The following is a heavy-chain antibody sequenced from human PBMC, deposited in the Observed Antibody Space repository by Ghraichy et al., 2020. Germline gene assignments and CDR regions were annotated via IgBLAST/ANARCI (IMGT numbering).Heavy chain of an antibody. V-gene: IGHV4-39*01. Sequence: SQTLSLTCTVSGGSISSSSYYWGWIRQPPGKGLEWIGSIYYSGSTYYNPSLKSRVTISVDTSKNQFSLKLSSVTAADTAVYYCARGPYYYDSSGYYPDYWGQGTLVTVSS. CDR1: GGSISSSSYY. CDR2: IYYSGST. J-gene: IGHJ4*02. D-gene: IGHD3-22*01. CDR3: ARGPYYYDSSGYYPDY.